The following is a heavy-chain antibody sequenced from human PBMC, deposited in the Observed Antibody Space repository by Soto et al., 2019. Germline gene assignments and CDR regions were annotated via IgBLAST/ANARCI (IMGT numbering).Heavy chain of an antibody. CDR3: ARVSYDDAFDI. V-gene: IGHV4-34*01. CDR1: GGSFSGYY. D-gene: IGHD3-3*01. Sequence: SETLSLTCAVYGGSFSGYYWSWIRQPPGKGLEWIGEINHSGSTNYNPSLKSRVTISVDTSKNQFSLKRSSVTAADTAVYYCARVSYDDAFDIWGQGTMVTVSS. J-gene: IGHJ3*02. CDR2: INHSGST.